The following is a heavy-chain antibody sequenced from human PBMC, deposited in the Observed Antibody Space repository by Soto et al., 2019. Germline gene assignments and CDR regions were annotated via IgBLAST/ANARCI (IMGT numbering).Heavy chain of an antibody. V-gene: IGHV1-46*01. J-gene: IGHJ3*02. CDR3: ASLTYYDSTRGAFDI. CDR2: INPSGGST. D-gene: IGHD3-22*01. Sequence: QVQLVQSGAEVKKPGASVKVSCKASGYTFTSYYMHWVRQAPGQGLEWMGIINPSGGSTSYAQKFQGRVTMTRDTSTSTVYMELSSLRSEDMAVYYCASLTYYDSTRGAFDIWGQGTMVTVSS. CDR1: GYTFTSYY.